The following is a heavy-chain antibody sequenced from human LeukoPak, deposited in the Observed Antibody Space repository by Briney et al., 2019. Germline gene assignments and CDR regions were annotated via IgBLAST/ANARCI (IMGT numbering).Heavy chain of an antibody. Sequence: GGSLRLSCAASGFTFSSYSMNWVRQAPGKGLEWVSSISSSSSYIYYADSVKGRFTISRDNAKNSPYLQMNSLRAEDTAVYYCARNGGAAAAFDYWGQGTLVTVSS. CDR1: GFTFSSYS. J-gene: IGHJ4*02. D-gene: IGHD6-13*01. CDR2: ISSSSSYI. CDR3: ARNGGAAAAFDY. V-gene: IGHV3-21*01.